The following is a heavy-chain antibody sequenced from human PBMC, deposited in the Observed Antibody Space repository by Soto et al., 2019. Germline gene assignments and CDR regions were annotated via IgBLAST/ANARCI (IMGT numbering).Heavy chain of an antibody. CDR3: APYLAGATNDGPWFVP. J-gene: IGHJ5*02. CDR1: GYTLTELS. D-gene: IGHD1-26*01. Sequence: ASVKVSCKVSGYTLTELSMHWVRQAPGKGLEWMGGFDPEDGETIYAQKFQGRVTMTEDTSTDTAYMELSSLRSEDTAVYYCAPYLAGATNDGPWFVPCGQGSVVTVSS. CDR2: FDPEDGET. V-gene: IGHV1-24*01.